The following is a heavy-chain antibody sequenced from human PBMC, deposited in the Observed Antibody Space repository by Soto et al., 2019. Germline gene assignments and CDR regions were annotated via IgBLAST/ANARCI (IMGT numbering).Heavy chain of an antibody. J-gene: IGHJ4*02. Sequence: QVQLQESGPGLVKPSQTLSLTCTVSGGSISSGGYYWSWIRQHPGKGLEWIGSIYYSGSTYYNPSLXSXXTISVDTSKTPFSRKLSSVTAADTAVYYCARGVLHWGQGTLVTVSS. CDR2: IYYSGST. V-gene: IGHV4-31*03. D-gene: IGHD3-16*01. CDR1: GGSISSGGYY. CDR3: ARGVLH.